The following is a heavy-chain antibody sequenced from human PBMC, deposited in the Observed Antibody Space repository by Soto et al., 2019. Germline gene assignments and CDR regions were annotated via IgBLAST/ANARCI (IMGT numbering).Heavy chain of an antibody. V-gene: IGHV1-69*02. Sequence: QVQLVQSGAEVKKPGSSVKVSCKASGGTFSTYSITWVRQAPGHGPEWMGRIIPVLGLANYAQKFHGRVTITADKSTSTAYMELSILRSEDTAVYYCAKEAYCSAGSCLDDAFDIWGQGTMVTVSS. CDR2: IIPVLGLA. J-gene: IGHJ3*02. D-gene: IGHD2-15*01. CDR1: GGTFSTYS. CDR3: AKEAYCSAGSCLDDAFDI.